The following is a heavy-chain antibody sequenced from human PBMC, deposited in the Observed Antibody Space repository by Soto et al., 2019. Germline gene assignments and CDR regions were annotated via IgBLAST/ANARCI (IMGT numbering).Heavy chain of an antibody. J-gene: IGHJ4*02. D-gene: IGHD6-13*01. CDR1: VGSISSYY. V-gene: IGHV4-59*01. CDR2: IYYSGST. Sequence: SETLSLTCSVSVGSISSYYWIWIRQPPGKGLEWIGYIYYSGSTNYNPSLKSRVTISVDTSKNQFSLKLSSVTAADTAVYYCARASPSGYSSSWYRGGYFDYWGQGTLVTVSS. CDR3: ARASPSGYSSSWYRGGYFDY.